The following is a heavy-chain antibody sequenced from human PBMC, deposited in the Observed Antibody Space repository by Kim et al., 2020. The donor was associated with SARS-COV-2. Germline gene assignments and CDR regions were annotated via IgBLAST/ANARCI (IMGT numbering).Heavy chain of an antibody. D-gene: IGHD3-10*01. Sequence: ASVKVSCKASGYTFTGYYMHWVRQAPGQGLEWMVWINPNSGGTNYAQKFQGWVTMTRDTSISTAYMELSRLRSDDTAVYYCARAGVRGAGRGPYGMDVWGQGTTVTVSS. CDR2: INPNSGGT. V-gene: IGHV1-2*04. CDR1: GYTFTGYY. J-gene: IGHJ6*02. CDR3: ARAGVRGAGRGPYGMDV.